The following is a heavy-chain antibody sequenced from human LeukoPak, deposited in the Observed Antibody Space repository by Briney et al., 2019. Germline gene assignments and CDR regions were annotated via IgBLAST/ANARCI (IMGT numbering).Heavy chain of an antibody. Sequence: ASVKVSCKASGYTFTSYAMHWVRQAPGQRLEWMGWINAGNGNTKYSQKFQGRVTMTRDTSISTAYMELSRLRSDDTAVYYCARNRYDFWSGYYSHWGQGTLVTVSS. CDR3: ARNRYDFWSGYYSH. CDR2: INAGNGNT. V-gene: IGHV1-3*01. D-gene: IGHD3-3*01. J-gene: IGHJ4*02. CDR1: GYTFTSYA.